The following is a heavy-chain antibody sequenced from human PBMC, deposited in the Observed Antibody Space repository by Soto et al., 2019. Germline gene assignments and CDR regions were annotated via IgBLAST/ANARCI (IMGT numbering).Heavy chain of an antibody. V-gene: IGHV5-10-1*01. CDR1: GYSFTSYW. CDR3: ASRPHYYDSSGLYYYGMDV. D-gene: IGHD3-22*01. Sequence: GESLKISCKGSGYSFTSYWISWVRQMPGKGLEWMGRIDPSDSYTNYSPSFQGHVTISADKSISTAYLQWSSLKASDTAMYYCASRPHYYDSSGLYYYGMDVWGQGTTVTVSS. J-gene: IGHJ6*02. CDR2: IDPSDSYT.